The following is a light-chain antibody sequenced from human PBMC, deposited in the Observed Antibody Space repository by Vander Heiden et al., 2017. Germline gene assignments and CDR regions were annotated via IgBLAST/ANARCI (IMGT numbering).Light chain of an antibody. J-gene: IGLJ2*01. Sequence: QSVLTPPPSASATPGHRVTISCSGSSSNIGTYYVDWYQQLPGTYPKLLMYKNNQRPSGVPDRFSGAKSGTSAALAISGRRSEDEADYYCAAWDDSLDGLVVFGGGTKLTVL. CDR1: SSNIGTYY. CDR2: KNN. V-gene: IGLV1-47*01. CDR3: AAWDDSLDGLVV.